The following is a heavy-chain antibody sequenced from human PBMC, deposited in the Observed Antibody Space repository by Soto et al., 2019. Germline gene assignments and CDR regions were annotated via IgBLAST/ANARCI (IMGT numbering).Heavy chain of an antibody. J-gene: IGHJ4*02. CDR2: IKTKADGGTT. CDR1: GFSFSNAW. D-gene: IGHD3-16*01. Sequence: EVQLVESGGDFVKPGGSLRVSCAVSGFSFSNAWMSWVSQAPGKGLEWVGRIKTKADGGTTDYAAPVKGRFTISRDDLKNTVFLQMHSLETEDTAVYYCTAHLGEFFPLDYWGQGTLVTVSS. CDR3: TAHLGEFFPLDY. V-gene: IGHV3-15*01.